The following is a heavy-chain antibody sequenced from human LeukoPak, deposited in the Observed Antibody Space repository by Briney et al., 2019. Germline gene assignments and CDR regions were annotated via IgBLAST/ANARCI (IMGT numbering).Heavy chain of an antibody. D-gene: IGHD5-24*01. CDR2: ISGSGGST. Sequence: GGSLRLSCAASGFTFSSYGMSWVRQAPGKGPEWVSAISGSGGSTYYADSVKGRFTISRDNSKNTLYLQMNSLRAEDTAVYYCAKEQRWLQFNWFDPWGQGTLVTVSS. V-gene: IGHV3-23*01. J-gene: IGHJ5*02. CDR3: AKEQRWLQFNWFDP. CDR1: GFTFSSYG.